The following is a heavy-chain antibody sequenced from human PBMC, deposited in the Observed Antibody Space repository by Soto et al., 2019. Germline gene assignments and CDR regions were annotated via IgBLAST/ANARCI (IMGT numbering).Heavy chain of an antibody. V-gene: IGHV3-23*01. CDR3: AKAMIASTVADFFDY. J-gene: IGHJ4*02. CDR1: GFTFSNYA. Sequence: EVQLLESGGGLLQPGGSLRLSCTASGFTFSNYAMTWVRQAPGKGLEWVSTITGSGGGTYYADSVKGRFTISRDNSKNTMYLQMPILRADETAVDDCAKAMIASTVADFFDYWGQGTLVTVSS. CDR2: ITGSGGGT. D-gene: IGHD6-19*01.